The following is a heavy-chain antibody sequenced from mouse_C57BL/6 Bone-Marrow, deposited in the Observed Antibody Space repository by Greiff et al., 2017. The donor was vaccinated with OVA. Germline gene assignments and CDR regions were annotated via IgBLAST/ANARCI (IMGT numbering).Heavy chain of an antibody. CDR2: IYPSDSET. CDR3: AGRGELRLGGWYYFDY. D-gene: IGHD3-2*02. J-gene: IGHJ2*01. CDR1: GYTFTSYW. V-gene: IGHV1-52*01. Sequence: QVQLQQPGAELVRPGSSVKLSCKASGYTFTSYWMHWVKQRPIQGLEWIGNIYPSDSETHYNQKFKDKATLTVDKSSSTAYMQLSSLTSEDSAVYYCAGRGELRLGGWYYFDYWGQGTTLTVSS.